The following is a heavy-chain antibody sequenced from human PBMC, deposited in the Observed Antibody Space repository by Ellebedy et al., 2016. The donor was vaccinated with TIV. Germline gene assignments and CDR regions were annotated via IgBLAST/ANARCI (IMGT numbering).Heavy chain of an antibody. CDR2: IYNVELT. J-gene: IGHJ3*02. CDR3: ARGVVRGVAAFDI. V-gene: IGHV4-59*01. CDR1: GGSISGYY. Sequence: MPSETLSLTCTVSGGSISGYYWGWIRQPPGKGLEWIGYIYNVELTNYSPSLKSRTSISIDTSKKQFSLNLTSVTVADTALYFCARGVVRGVAAFDIWGRGTMVIVSS. D-gene: IGHD3-10*01.